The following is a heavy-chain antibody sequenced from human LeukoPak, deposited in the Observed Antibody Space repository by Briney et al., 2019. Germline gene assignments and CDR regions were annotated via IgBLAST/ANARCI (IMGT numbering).Heavy chain of an antibody. V-gene: IGHV3-64*01. CDR3: ARESDCGGDCYSPYFDY. CDR2: ISSNGGST. D-gene: IGHD2-21*02. CDR1: GFTFSSYA. J-gene: IGHJ4*02. Sequence: GGSLRLSCAASGFTFSSYAMHWVRQAPGKGLEYVSAISSNGGSTYYASSVKGRFTISRDNSKNTLYLQMGSLRAEDMAVYYCARESDCGGDCYSPYFDYWGQGTLVTVSS.